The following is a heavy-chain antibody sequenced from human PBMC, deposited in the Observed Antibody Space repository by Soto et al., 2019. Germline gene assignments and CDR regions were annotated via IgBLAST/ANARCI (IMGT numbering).Heavy chain of an antibody. CDR1: GFAFSSYW. CDR3: ARDGGYGTPFDY. V-gene: IGHV3-74*01. Sequence: GGSLRLSCAASGFAFSSYWLHWVRQAPGKGLMVVSRITYDGTDTAYATSVTGRFTISRDNANNMVYLQMDSLKAEDTAVYCCARDGGYGTPFDYWGQGAPVTVSS. D-gene: IGHD5-12*01. J-gene: IGHJ4*02. CDR2: ITYDGTDT.